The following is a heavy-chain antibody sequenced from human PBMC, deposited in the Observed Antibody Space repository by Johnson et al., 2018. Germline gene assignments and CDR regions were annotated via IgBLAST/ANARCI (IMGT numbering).Heavy chain of an antibody. V-gene: IGHV3-66*02. J-gene: IGHJ6*03. D-gene: IGHD2-2*01. CDR2: ISSGGST. CDR1: GFTVRSTY. CDR3: AKRAAAALRGYEYMDV. Sequence: VRLGESGGGLVQPGGSLRLSCAASGFTVRSTYMSWVRPAPGKGLEWVSVISSGGSTYYADSVKGRFTISRENSKNTLYLHLNSLRGEDTAVYYCAKRAAAALRGYEYMDVWGKGTTVTVSS.